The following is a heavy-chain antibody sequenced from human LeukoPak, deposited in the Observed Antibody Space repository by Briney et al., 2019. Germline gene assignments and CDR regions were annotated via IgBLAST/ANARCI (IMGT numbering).Heavy chain of an antibody. D-gene: IGHD6-13*01. CDR2: ISYDGSEK. CDR3: ARGAYSSSWLNFDY. V-gene: IGHV3-30*03. Sequence: SGGSLRLSCAASGFTFSSYGMHWVRQAPGKGLEWVALISYDGSEKYYADSVKGRFTISRDNSKNTLYLQMNSLRAADTAVYYCARGAYSSSWLNFDYWGQGTLVTVSS. J-gene: IGHJ4*02. CDR1: GFTFSSYG.